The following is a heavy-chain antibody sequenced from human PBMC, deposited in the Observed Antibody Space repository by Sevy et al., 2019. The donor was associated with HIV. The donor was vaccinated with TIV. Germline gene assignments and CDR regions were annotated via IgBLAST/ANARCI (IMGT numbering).Heavy chain of an antibody. Sequence: RGSLRLSCTTSGFIFSNAWMNWVRQAPGKGLEWVGRIKSKYDGGTTDYAAPVKGRCTVSRDDSKNTVYLQMNSLKAEDTAIYYCATGGYYFDYWGQGTLVTVSS. CDR3: ATGGYYFDY. CDR1: GFIFSNAW. CDR2: IKSKYDGGTT. D-gene: IGHD3-22*01. V-gene: IGHV3-15*07. J-gene: IGHJ4*02.